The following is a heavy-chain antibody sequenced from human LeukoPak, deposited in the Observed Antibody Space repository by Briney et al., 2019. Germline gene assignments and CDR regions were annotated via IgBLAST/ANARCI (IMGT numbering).Heavy chain of an antibody. CDR2: IYYSGST. CDR1: GGPISSYY. D-gene: IGHD2-15*01. J-gene: IGHJ1*01. CDR3: ARTGYCSGGSCYSEYFQH. Sequence: PSETLSLTCTVSGGPISSYYWSWIRQPPGKGLEWIGYIYYSGSTNYNPSLKSRVTISVDTSKNQFSLKLSSVTAADTAVYYCARTGYCSGGSCYSEYFQHWGQGTLVTVSS. V-gene: IGHV4-59*01.